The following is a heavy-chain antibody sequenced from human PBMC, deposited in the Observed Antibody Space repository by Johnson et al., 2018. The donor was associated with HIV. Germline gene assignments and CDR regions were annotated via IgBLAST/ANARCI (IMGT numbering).Heavy chain of an antibody. CDR1: RFTFSSYA. CDR2: ISSNGGST. CDR3: ARPRTTVTQVDAFDI. J-gene: IGHJ3*02. V-gene: IGHV3-64*01. Sequence: VQLVESGGGLVQPGGSLRLSCAASRFTFSSYAMHWVRQAPGRGLEYVSAISSNGGSTYYANSVKGRFTISRDNSKNTLYLQMGSLRAEDMAVYYCARPRTTVTQVDAFDIWGQGTMVTVSS. D-gene: IGHD4-17*01.